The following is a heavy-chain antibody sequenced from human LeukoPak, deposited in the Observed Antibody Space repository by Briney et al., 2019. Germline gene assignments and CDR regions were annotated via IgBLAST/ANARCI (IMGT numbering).Heavy chain of an antibody. D-gene: IGHD3-22*01. V-gene: IGHV1-2*02. CDR1: GYTFTGYY. CDR2: INPNSGGT. CDR3: ARQWDYYDSSGYLFDY. J-gene: IGHJ4*02. Sequence: ASVKVSCKASGYTFTGYYMHWVRQAPGQGLEWMGWINPNSGGTNYAQKFQGRVTMTRDTSISTAYMEQSRLRSDDTAVYYCARQWDYYDSSGYLFDYWGQGTLVTVSS.